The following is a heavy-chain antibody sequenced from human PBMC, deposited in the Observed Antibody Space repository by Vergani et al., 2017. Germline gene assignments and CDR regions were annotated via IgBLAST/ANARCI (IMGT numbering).Heavy chain of an antibody. CDR1: GFTFSSYS. CDR2: ISSSSSYI. V-gene: IGHV3-21*01. Sequence: EVQLVESGGGLVKPGGSLRLSCAASGFTFSSYSMNWVRQAPGKGLEWVSSISSSSSYIYYADSGKGRFTISRDNAKNSLYLQMNSLRAEDTAVYYCARDNGGNTRAEDWYFDLWGRGTLVTVSS. D-gene: IGHD4-23*01. CDR3: ARDNGGNTRAEDWYFDL. J-gene: IGHJ2*01.